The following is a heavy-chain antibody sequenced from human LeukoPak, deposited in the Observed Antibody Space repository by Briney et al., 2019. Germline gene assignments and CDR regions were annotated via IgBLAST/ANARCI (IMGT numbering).Heavy chain of an antibody. D-gene: IGHD3-22*01. J-gene: IGHJ3*02. CDR1: GGSFSGYY. Sequence: SETLSLTCAVYGGSFSGYYWSWIRQPPGKGLEWIGEINHSGSTNYNPSLKSRVTISVDTSKNQSSLKLSSVTAADTAVYYCARLSYYYDSSGYEIHAAFDIWGQGTMVTVSS. V-gene: IGHV4-34*01. CDR2: INHSGST. CDR3: ARLSYYYDSSGYEIHAAFDI.